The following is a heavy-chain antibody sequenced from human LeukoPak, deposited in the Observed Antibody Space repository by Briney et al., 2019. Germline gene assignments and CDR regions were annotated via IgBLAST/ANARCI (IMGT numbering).Heavy chain of an antibody. CDR1: GGPFSGYF. D-gene: IGHD3-10*01. CDR3: ARRYYYNLGSFPFDF. J-gene: IGHJ4*02. CDR2: IHNSGTT. Sequence: PSETLSLTCAVSGGPFSGYFWSWIRQSSGKGLEWIGEIHNSGTTNYNPSINSRVTISEDTSKNQFYLNLSSVTAADTAVYYCARRYYYNLGSFPFDFWGQGTLVTVSS. V-gene: IGHV4-34*01.